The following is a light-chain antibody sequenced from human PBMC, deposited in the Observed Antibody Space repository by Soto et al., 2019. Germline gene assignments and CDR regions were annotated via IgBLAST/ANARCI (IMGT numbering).Light chain of an antibody. CDR2: GAS. Sequence: EIGLTQSPGTLSLSPGERATRSCRSSQRVRRSYLAWYQQKPGQAPRLLIYGASSRATGIPDRFSGSGSGTDFTLTISRLEPEDFAVYYCQQYGSSPCTCGQGNKLEIK. J-gene: IGKJ2*02. CDR1: QRVRRSY. V-gene: IGKV3-20*01. CDR3: QQYGSSPCT.